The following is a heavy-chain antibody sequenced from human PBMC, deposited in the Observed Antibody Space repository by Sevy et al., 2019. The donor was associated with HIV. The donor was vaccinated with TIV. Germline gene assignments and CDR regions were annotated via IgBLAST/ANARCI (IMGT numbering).Heavy chain of an antibody. CDR2: IKEDGSEK. V-gene: IGHV3-7*01. CDR1: GFPFSNFW. D-gene: IGHD2-15*01. Sequence: GGSLRLSCAASGFPFSNFWMTWVRQAPGKGVEWVANIKEDGSEKDYVDSVKGRFTISRDNAKNSLYLQMSSLRAEDTAIYYCARVHTICGGGSCYPGWFDPWGQGTLVTVSS. CDR3: ARVHTICGGGSCYPGWFDP. J-gene: IGHJ5*02.